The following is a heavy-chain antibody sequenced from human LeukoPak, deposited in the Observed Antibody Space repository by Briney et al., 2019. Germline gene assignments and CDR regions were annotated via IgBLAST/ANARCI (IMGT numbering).Heavy chain of an antibody. CDR1: GSTFSSYG. V-gene: IGHV3-33*06. J-gene: IGHJ3*02. D-gene: IGHD1-26*01. Sequence: GRSLRLSCAASGSTFSSYGMHWVRQAPGKGLEWVAVIWYDGSNKYYADSVKGRFTISRDNSKNTLYLQMNSLRAEDTAVYYCAKGYREYSGSYSDAFDIWGQGTMVTVSS. CDR2: IWYDGSNK. CDR3: AKGYREYSGSYSDAFDI.